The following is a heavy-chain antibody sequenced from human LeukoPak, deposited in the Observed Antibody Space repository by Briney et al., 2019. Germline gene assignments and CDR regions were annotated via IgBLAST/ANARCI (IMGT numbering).Heavy chain of an antibody. D-gene: IGHD4-23*01. CDR3: ARDYGGNWFDP. Sequence: GGSLRLSCAASGFTFSSYAMSWVRQVPGKGLEWVSAISGGGGSTYSADSVKGRFTISRDNSKNTLYLQMNSLRAEDTAVYYCARDYGGNWFDPWGQGTLVTVSS. V-gene: IGHV3-23*01. CDR1: GFTFSSYA. J-gene: IGHJ5*02. CDR2: ISGGGGST.